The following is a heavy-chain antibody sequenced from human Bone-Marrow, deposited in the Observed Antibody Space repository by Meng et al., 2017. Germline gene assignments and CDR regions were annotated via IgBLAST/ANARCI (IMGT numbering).Heavy chain of an antibody. J-gene: IGHJ5*02. CDR2: IYYSGST. Sequence: QVQRQESGPGLVKPSQTLSLTCTVSGGSISSGGYYWSWIRQHPGKGLEWIGYIYYSGSTYYNPSLKSLVTISVDTSKNQFSLKLSSVTAADTAVYYCARGRRGYCSGGSCYHSNWFDPWGQGTLVTVSS. CDR1: GGSISSGGYY. CDR3: ARGRRGYCSGGSCYHSNWFDP. V-gene: IGHV4-31*01. D-gene: IGHD2-15*01.